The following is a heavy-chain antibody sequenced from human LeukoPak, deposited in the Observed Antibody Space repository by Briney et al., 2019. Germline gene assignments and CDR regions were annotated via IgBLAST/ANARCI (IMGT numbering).Heavy chain of an antibody. CDR3: AKDSYDSSGYSDY. CDR1: GFTFSSYA. Sequence: PGGSLRLSCAASGFTFSSYAMHWVRQAPGKGLEWVAVISYDGSNKYYADSVKGRFTISRDNSKNTLYLQMNSLRAEDTAVYYCAKDSYDSSGYSDYWGQGTLVTVSS. J-gene: IGHJ4*02. V-gene: IGHV3-30-3*01. CDR2: ISYDGSNK. D-gene: IGHD3-22*01.